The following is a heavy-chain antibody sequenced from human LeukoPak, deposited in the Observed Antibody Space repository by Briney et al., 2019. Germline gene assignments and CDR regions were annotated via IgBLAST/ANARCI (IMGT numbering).Heavy chain of an antibody. Sequence: GGSLRLSCAASGFSFSSYAMSWVRQAPGKGLEWVSSNSHDGGGKYYADSVKGRFTISRDNSKGTLYLQMSSLIAEDTAIYYCAKRESYSNSPIDYWGQGTLVTVSS. CDR3: AKRESYSNSPIDY. CDR1: GFSFSSYA. J-gene: IGHJ4*02. CDR2: NSHDGGGK. D-gene: IGHD6-13*01. V-gene: IGHV3-23*01.